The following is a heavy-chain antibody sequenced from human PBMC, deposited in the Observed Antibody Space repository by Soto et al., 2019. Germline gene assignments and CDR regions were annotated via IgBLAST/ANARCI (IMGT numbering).Heavy chain of an antibody. CDR1: GGSISGSY. V-gene: IGHV4-59*01. D-gene: IGHD6-19*01. Sequence: LSLTCSVSGGSISGSYWSWIRQSPGKGLEWLGYVYYTGSTNYSPSLRSRVSISVDTSKNEFSLRLSSVTAADTAVCFCARSVAVPGAHIDYWGQGTQVTVSS. J-gene: IGHJ4*02. CDR2: VYYTGST. CDR3: ARSVAVPGAHIDY.